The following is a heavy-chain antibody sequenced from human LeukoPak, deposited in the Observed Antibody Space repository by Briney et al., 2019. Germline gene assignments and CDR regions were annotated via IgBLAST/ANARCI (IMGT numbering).Heavy chain of an antibody. Sequence: ASVKVSCKASGGTFSSYAISWVRQAPGQGLEWMGIINPSGGSTSYAQKFQGRVTMTRDTSTSTVYMELSSLRSEDTAVYYCARGLSGYELPGFDYWGQGTLVTVSS. V-gene: IGHV1-46*01. CDR1: GGTFSSYA. CDR3: ARGLSGYELPGFDY. J-gene: IGHJ4*02. D-gene: IGHD5-12*01. CDR2: INPSGGST.